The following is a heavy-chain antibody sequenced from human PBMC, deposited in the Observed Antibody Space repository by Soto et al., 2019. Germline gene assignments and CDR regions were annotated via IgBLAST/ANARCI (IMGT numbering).Heavy chain of an antibody. CDR3: ARQGGRRTYYYYYGMDV. CDR1: GFTFSSYW. V-gene: IGHV3-7*01. J-gene: IGHJ6*02. Sequence: EVQLVESGGGLVQPGGSLRLSCTASGFTFSSYWMSWVRQAPGKGLEWVANIKHDGSEKNYVDPVKGRFTISTDNAKNSVFLQMNSLRAEDTAVYYCARQGGRRTYYYYYGMDVWGQGTTVTVSS. D-gene: IGHD3-16*01. CDR2: IKHDGSEK.